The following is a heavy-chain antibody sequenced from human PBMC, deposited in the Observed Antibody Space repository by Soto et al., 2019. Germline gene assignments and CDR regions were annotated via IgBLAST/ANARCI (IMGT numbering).Heavy chain of an antibody. CDR2: INHSGST. D-gene: IGHD4-17*01. J-gene: IGHJ5*02. V-gene: IGHV4-34*01. CDR1: GGSFSGYY. Sequence: QVQLQQWGAGLLKPSETLSLTCAVYGGSFSGYYWSWIRQPPGKGLEWIGEINHSGSTTYNPSLKSRVTISVDTSKNQFSLKLSSVTAADTAVYYCARQDYGDPWWFDPWGQGTLVTVSA. CDR3: ARQDYGDPWWFDP.